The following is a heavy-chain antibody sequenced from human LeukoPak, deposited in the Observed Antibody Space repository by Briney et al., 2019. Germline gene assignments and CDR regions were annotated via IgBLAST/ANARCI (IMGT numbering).Heavy chain of an antibody. V-gene: IGHV5-51*01. D-gene: IGHD1-26*01. CDR2: IYPGDSDT. CDR3: ARQSPSGSYGDLFDY. J-gene: IGHJ4*02. Sequence: GESLKISCKGSGYSFTTYWIAWVRQMPGKGLEWMGIIYPGDSDTKYSPSFQGQVTISADKSIGIAFLQWNGLKASDTAMYYCARQSPSGSYGDLFDYWGQGTLVTVSS. CDR1: GYSFTTYW.